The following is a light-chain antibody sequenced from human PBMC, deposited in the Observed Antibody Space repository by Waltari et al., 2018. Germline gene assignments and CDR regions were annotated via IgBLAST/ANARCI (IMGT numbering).Light chain of an antibody. CDR1: SSDLGGYNY. Sequence: QSALTQPASVSGSPGQSITISCPATSSDLGGYNYVSWYQHHPGKAPRIMIYDVNDRPSGVSNRFSGSKSGNTASLTISGLQAEDEADYYCSSYRRSDIVVFGGGTKLTVL. CDR3: SSYRRSDIVV. CDR2: DVN. J-gene: IGLJ2*01. V-gene: IGLV2-14*03.